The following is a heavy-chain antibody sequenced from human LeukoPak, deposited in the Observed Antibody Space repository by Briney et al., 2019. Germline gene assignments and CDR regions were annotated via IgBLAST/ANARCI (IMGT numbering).Heavy chain of an antibody. V-gene: IGHV3-66*01. D-gene: IGHD6-6*01. CDR1: GFTVSSNY. CDR2: IYSGGST. Sequence: GGSLRLSCAASGFTVSSNYMSWVRQAPGKGLEWVSVIYSGGSTYYADSVKGRFTISRDNSKNTLYLQMNSLRAEGTAVYYCARKGSSFVALGYWGQGTLVTVSS. J-gene: IGHJ4*02. CDR3: ARKGSSFVALGY.